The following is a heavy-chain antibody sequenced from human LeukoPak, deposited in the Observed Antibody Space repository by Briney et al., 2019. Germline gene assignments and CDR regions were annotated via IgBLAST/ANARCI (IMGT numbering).Heavy chain of an antibody. J-gene: IGHJ5*02. Sequence: ASVKVSCKASGYTFTSYAIHWVRQAPGQGLEWMGWITPSGGTNYPQKFQGRVAITWDTSITTAYMELSRLTSDDTALYYCARDEVGGTGWFDPWGQGTLVTVSS. V-gene: IGHV1-2*02. CDR1: GYTFTSYA. CDR2: ITPSGGT. CDR3: ARDEVGGTGWFDP. D-gene: IGHD1-26*01.